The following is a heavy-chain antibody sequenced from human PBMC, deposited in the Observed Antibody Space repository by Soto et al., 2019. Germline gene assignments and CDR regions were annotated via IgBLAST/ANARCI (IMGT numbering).Heavy chain of an antibody. CDR3: ARLGDPLFVSPTTFDY. CDR2: ISAYNGNT. J-gene: IGHJ4*02. Sequence: ASVKVSCKASGYTFTSYGISWVRQAPGQGLEWMGWISAYNGNTNYAQKLQGRVTMTADESTSTAYMELSSLRSEDTAVYYCARLGDPLFVSPTTFDYWGQGTLVTVSS. D-gene: IGHD3-16*01. V-gene: IGHV1-18*01. CDR1: GYTFTSYG.